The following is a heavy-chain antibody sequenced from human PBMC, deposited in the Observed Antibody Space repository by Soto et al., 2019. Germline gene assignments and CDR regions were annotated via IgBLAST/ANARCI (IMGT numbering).Heavy chain of an antibody. J-gene: IGHJ6*02. CDR2: IYYRRRT. D-gene: IGHD6-13*01. Sequence: WETLSLTCTVSGGSVRSNSYYWGWIRQSPGKGLESLASIYYRRRTFYTPSLNRRVTISVYTSKNQFSLKLSSVTAAVTAVYSCARHIAPYRSSPYGMDVWGQGTTVTVSS. CDR1: GGSVRSNSYY. V-gene: IGHV4-39*01. CDR3: ARHIAPYRSSPYGMDV.